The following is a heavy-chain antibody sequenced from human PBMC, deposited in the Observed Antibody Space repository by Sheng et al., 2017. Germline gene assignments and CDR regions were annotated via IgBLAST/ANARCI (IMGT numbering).Heavy chain of an antibody. CDR2: IIPILGIA. CDR1: GGTFSSYT. D-gene: IGHD2-2*01. V-gene: IGHV1-69*02. J-gene: IGHJ3*02. CDR3: ASTPNEGVRRNTPLDDAFDI. Sequence: QVQLVQSGAEVKKPGSSVKVSCKASGGTFSSYTISWVRQAPGQGLEWMGRIIPILGIANYAQKFQGRVTITADKSTSTAYMELSSLRSEDTAVYYCASTPNEGVRRNTPLDDAFDIWGQGTMVTVSS.